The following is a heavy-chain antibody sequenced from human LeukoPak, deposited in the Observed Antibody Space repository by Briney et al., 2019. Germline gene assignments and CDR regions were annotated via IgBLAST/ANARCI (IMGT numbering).Heavy chain of an antibody. J-gene: IGHJ4*02. CDR1: GGSFSGYY. CDR2: INHSGST. D-gene: IGHD3-3*01. Sequence: SETLSLTCAVYGGSFSGYYWSWIRQPPGKGLEWIGEINHSGSTNYNPSLKSRVTISVDTSKNQFSLKLSSVTAADTAVYYCARDQYYDFWSGYYRSYFDYWGQGTLVTASS. V-gene: IGHV4-34*01. CDR3: ARDQYYDFWSGYYRSYFDY.